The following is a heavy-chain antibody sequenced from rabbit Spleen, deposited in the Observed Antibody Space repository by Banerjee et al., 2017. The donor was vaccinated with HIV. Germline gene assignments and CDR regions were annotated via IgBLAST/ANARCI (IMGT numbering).Heavy chain of an antibody. CDR2: IYAGSSGST. D-gene: IGHD4-2*01. J-gene: IGHJ4*01. CDR3: ARDVGSSWDL. CDR1: GFSFSRSDY. Sequence: QSLEESGGDLVKPGASLTLTCTASGFSFSRSDYMCWVRQAPGKGLEWIACIYAGSSGSTYYASWAKGRFTISKTSSTTVTLQMTSLTAADTATYFCARDVGSSWDLWGPGTLVTVS. V-gene: IGHV1S40*01.